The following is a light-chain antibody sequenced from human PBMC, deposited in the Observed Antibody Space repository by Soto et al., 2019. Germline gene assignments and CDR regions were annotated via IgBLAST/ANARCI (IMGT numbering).Light chain of an antibody. CDR1: SSDVGGYNY. CDR3: CSYAGSYTFV. J-gene: IGLJ7*01. Sequence: QSALTQPRSVSGSPGQSVTISCTGTSSDVGGYNYVSWYQQHPGKAPELTIYDVSNRPSWVPDRISGSKSGNTASLTISVLQAEDEADYYCCSYAGSYTFVFGTGTQLTVL. V-gene: IGLV2-11*01. CDR2: DVS.